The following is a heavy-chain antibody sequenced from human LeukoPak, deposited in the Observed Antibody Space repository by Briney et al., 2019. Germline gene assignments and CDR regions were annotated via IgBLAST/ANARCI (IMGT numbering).Heavy chain of an antibody. CDR2: IYYSGST. Sequence: SETLSLTCTVSGGSISSYYWSWIRQAPGKGLEWIGNIYYSGSTNYNPSLKSRVTVSVDTSKNQFSLKLSSVTAADTAVYYCANKERGTSGYYGHWGQGTLVTVSS. CDR3: ANKERGTSGYYGH. CDR1: GGSISSYY. D-gene: IGHD3-22*01. V-gene: IGHV4-59*08. J-gene: IGHJ4*02.